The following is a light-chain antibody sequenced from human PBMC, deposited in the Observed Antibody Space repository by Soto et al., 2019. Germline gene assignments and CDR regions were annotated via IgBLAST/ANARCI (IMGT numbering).Light chain of an antibody. V-gene: IGKV1-39*01. J-gene: IGKJ4*01. CDR1: QSISNY. Sequence: DIQMTQSPSSLSASVGDRVTITCRASQSISNYLNWYQQKLGKAPKLLIYGASSLQSGVPSRFSGSGSGTDFTIIISSLQPEDSATYYCQESNRVPFTFGGGTKLEIK. CDR3: QESNRVPFT. CDR2: GAS.